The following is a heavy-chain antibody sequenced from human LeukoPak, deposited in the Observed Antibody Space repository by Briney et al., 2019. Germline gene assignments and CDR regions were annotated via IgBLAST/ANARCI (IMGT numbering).Heavy chain of an antibody. CDR1: GYTFTGYY. CDR2: INPKSGNT. V-gene: IGHV1-2*02. Sequence: ASVKVSCKASGYTFTGYYMHWVRQAPGQGLEWMGWINPKSGNTHYSQKFQDRVTMTRETSISTAYMELSSLESDDTAIYYCAREGAAAEDVNWFDPWGQGTLVTVSS. CDR3: AREGAAAEDVNWFDP. D-gene: IGHD6-25*01. J-gene: IGHJ5*02.